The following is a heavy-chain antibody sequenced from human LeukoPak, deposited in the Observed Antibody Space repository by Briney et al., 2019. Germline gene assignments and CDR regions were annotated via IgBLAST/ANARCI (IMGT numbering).Heavy chain of an antibody. CDR1: GVSISSYY. CDR3: VRQQLSHLYYFDN. D-gene: IGHD6-13*01. Sequence: SETLSLTCTVTGVSISSYYWSWIRQPPGKGLEWIGYIYYTGRTKYNPSLKSRVTISVDTSKNQFSLKLSSVTAADTAVYYCVRQQLSHLYYFDNWGQGTLVTVSS. CDR2: IYYTGRT. J-gene: IGHJ4*02. V-gene: IGHV4-59*01.